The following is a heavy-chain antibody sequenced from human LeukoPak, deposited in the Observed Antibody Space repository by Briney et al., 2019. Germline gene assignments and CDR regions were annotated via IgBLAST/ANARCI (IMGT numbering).Heavy chain of an antibody. V-gene: IGHV3-48*02. D-gene: IGHD1-26*01. CDR2: ISSPSTTI. J-gene: IGHJ6*02. CDR1: GFTFSSYS. Sequence: PGGCLRLSCAPSGFTFSSYSISWVRQAPGEGLGWGSYISSPSTTIYYADSVKGRFTISRDNAKKSLYLQMNSLRDEDTAVYYCARVMTSGTYPYYFYGLDVWGQGTTVTVSS. CDR3: ARVMTSGTYPYYFYGLDV.